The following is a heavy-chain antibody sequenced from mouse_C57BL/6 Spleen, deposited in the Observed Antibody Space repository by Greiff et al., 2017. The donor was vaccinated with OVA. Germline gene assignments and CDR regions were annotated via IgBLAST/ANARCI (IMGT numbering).Heavy chain of an antibody. J-gene: IGHJ3*01. CDR2: INPNNGGT. D-gene: IGHD3-2*02. V-gene: IGHV1-26*01. Sequence: EVQLQQSGPELVKPGASVKISCKASGYTFTDYYMNWVKQSHGKSLEWIGDINPNNGGTSYNQKFKGKATLTVDKSSSTAYMELRSLTSADSAGYSGARVRQLRPSFAYWGKGTLVTVSA. CDR1: GYTFTDYY. CDR3: ARVRQLRPSFAY.